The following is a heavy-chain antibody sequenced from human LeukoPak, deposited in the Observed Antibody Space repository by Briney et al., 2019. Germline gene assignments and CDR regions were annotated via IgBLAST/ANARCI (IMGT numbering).Heavy chain of an antibody. CDR3: ARVPSSYYDFWSGYPYYYYYYGMGV. J-gene: IGHJ6*02. V-gene: IGHV1-8*01. CDR2: MNPNSGNT. D-gene: IGHD3-3*01. Sequence: ASVKVSCKASGYTFTSYDINWVRQATGQGLEWMGWMNPNSGNTGYAQKFQGRVTMTRNTSISTAYMELSSLRSEDTAVYYCARVPSSYYDFWSGYPYYYYYYGMGVWGQGTTVTVSS. CDR1: GYTFTSYD.